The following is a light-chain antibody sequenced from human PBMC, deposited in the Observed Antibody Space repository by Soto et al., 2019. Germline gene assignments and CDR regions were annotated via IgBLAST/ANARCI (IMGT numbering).Light chain of an antibody. J-gene: IGLJ1*01. V-gene: IGLV1-44*01. CDR2: LIT. CDR3: AAWADSINAL. Sequence: QSVLTQPPSLSATPGQRVNISCSGSFSNIGDNAVTWYQQLPGAAPKLLIYLITQRSSGVPDRFSGSKSGNSASLAITGLQSEDEADYYCAAWADSINALFGTGTKVTVL. CDR1: FSNIGDNA.